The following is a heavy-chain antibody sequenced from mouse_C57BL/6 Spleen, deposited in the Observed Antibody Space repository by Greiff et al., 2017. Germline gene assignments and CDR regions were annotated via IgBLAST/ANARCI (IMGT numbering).Heavy chain of an antibody. V-gene: IGHV5-6*01. CDR1: GFTFSSYG. CDR2: ISSGGSST. D-gene: IGHD1-1*01. CDR3: AADYGSSFDY. J-gene: IGHJ4*01. Sequence: EVQLVESGGDLVKPGGSLKLSCAASGFTFSSYGMSWVRQTPDKRLEWVATISSGGSSTYYPVSVKGRFTISKDNAKNTLYLQMSSLKSEDTAMYYCAADYGSSFDYWGHGASVTVSS.